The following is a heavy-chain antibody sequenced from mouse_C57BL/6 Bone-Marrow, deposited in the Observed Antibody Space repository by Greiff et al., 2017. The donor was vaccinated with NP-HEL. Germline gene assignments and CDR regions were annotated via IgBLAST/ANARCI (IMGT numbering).Heavy chain of an antibody. CDR2: IDPANGNT. Sequence: EVMLVESGAELVKPGASVKLSCTASGFNIKDYYMHWVKQRTEQGLEWIGRIDPANGNTKYAPKFQGKATITADTSSNTAYLQLSSLTSEDTAIYYCARCGTVVAPYYFDYWGQGTTLTVSS. CDR3: ARCGTVVAPYYFDY. D-gene: IGHD1-1*01. J-gene: IGHJ2*01. V-gene: IGHV14-3*01. CDR1: GFNIKDYY.